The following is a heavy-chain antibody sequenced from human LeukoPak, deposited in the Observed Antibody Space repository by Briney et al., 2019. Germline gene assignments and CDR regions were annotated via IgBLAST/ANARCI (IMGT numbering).Heavy chain of an antibody. J-gene: IGHJ4*02. D-gene: IGHD3-10*01. CDR1: GFTFSSYG. Sequence: PGRSLRLSCAASGFTFSSYGMHWVRQAPGKGLEWVAVISYDGSNKYYADSVKGRFTISRDNSKNTLYLQMNSLRAEDTAVYYCAKGDYGSGSSYHYWGQGNLVPVSS. CDR2: ISYDGSNK. V-gene: IGHV3-30*18. CDR3: AKGDYGSGSSYHY.